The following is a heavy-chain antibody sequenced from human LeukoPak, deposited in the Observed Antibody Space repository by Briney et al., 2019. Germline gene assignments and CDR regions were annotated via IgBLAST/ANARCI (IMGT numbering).Heavy chain of an antibody. J-gene: IGHJ3*02. CDR1: GFTFSRFA. D-gene: IGHD1-1*01. CDR2: VGGNGADT. CDR3: AKDSVAYNQVFDAFDI. Sequence: GGSLRLSCSASGFTFSRFAMNWVRQTPGKGLEWVSHVGGNGADTYYAESVKGRFTVSRDNSKNSLYLQMNSLRAEDTAVYYCAKDSVAYNQVFDAFDIWGQGTKVTVSS. V-gene: IGHV3-23*01.